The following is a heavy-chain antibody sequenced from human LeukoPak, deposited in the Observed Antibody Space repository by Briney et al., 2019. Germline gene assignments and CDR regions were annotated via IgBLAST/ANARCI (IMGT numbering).Heavy chain of an antibody. CDR3: ARIPLGYSGAYYFDY. CDR1: RGSISGSIRSCY. D-gene: IGHD5-12*01. CDR2: ISTSGTI. Sequence: PSETLSLTCTVSRGSISGSIRSCYWSWLRQPPGKGLDWIGYISTSGTINDNPSLRSRLTISVDTSKNQFFLNLSSVSAADTAVYYCARIPLGYSGAYYFDYWGQGTLVTVS. V-gene: IGHV4-4*09. J-gene: IGHJ4*02.